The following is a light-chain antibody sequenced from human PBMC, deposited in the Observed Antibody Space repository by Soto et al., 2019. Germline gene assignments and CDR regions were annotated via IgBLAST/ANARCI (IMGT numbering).Light chain of an antibody. J-gene: IGKJ5*01. CDR1: QSVSNNF. CDR3: QQYGSSPIT. CDR2: GAS. Sequence: EIVLTQSPGTLSLSRGERATLSCRASQSVSNNFLAWYQQKPGQAPRLFIYGASYRATGIADRFSGSGSGTDFTLTISRPEPEDFAVYYCQQYGSSPITFGQGTRLEI. V-gene: IGKV3-20*01.